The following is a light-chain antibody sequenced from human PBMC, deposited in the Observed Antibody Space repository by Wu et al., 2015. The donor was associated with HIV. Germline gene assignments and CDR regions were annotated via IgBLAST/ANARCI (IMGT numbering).Light chain of an antibody. CDR3: QQYNNWPPT. J-gene: IGKJ3*01. V-gene: IGKV3-15*01. Sequence: EIVMTQSPATLSVSPGERATLSYRASQSVSNNLAWYQQIPGQPPRLLIYGASTRATGVPARFSGSGSGTEFTLTISSLQSEDFAIHFCQQYNNWPPTFGPGTKVDIK. CDR2: GAS. CDR1: QSVSNN.